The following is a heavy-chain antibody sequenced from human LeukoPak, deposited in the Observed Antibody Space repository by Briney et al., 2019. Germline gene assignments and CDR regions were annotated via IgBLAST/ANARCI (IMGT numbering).Heavy chain of an antibody. CDR1: GYTFTGDY. V-gene: IGHV1-2*06. CDR2: INPNRGGT. J-gene: IGHJ4*02. D-gene: IGHD5-12*01. Sequence: ASVKVSCKASGYTFTGDYMHWVRQAPGQGLEWMGRINPNRGGTNYAQKFQGRVTMTRDTSISTAYMELSRLRSDDTAVYYCARVLSSGYDLFYWGQGTLVTVSS. CDR3: ARVLSSGYDLFY.